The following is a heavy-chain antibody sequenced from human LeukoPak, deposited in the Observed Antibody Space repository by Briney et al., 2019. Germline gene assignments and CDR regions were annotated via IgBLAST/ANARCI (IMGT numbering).Heavy chain of an antibody. CDR1: GGSLSGYY. CDR3: AKDYDDRFDYFDY. V-gene: IGHV4-34*01. J-gene: IGHJ4*02. Sequence: SETLSLTCAVYGGSLSGYYWSWIRQPPGKGLEWIGEINHSGSTNYNPSLKSRVTISVDTSKNQFSLKLSSVTAADTAVYYCAKDYDDRFDYFDYWGQGTLVTVSS. D-gene: IGHD4-17*01. CDR2: INHSGST.